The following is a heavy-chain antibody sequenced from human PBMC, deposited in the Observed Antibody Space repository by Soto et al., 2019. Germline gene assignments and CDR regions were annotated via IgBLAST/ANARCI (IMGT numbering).Heavy chain of an antibody. CDR3: AKITTRSSGFDI. J-gene: IGHJ3*02. Sequence: QLQLQESGPGLVKPSETLSLTCTVSGGSINTGTYYWGWIRQPPGKGLEWIGSIYYVGRTDYNPALKSRVTISVETSKNRCSLRLSSVTAADTAVYYCAKITTRSSGFDIWGQGTMVIVSS. D-gene: IGHD3-16*01. V-gene: IGHV4-39*01. CDR1: GGSINTGTYY. CDR2: IYYVGRT.